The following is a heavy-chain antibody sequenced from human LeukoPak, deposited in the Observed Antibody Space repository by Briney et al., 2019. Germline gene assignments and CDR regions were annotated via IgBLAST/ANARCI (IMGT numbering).Heavy chain of an antibody. CDR1: GGSISTGGYY. V-gene: IGHV4-31*03. CDR3: ARGEGYCSSTSCYTYYYGMDV. CDR2: IYYSGST. Sequence: TLSLTCTVSGGSISTGGYYWSWMRQHPGKGLEWIGYIYYSGSTYYNPSLKSRVTISVDTSKNQFSLKLSSVTAADTAVYYCARGEGYCSSTSCYTYYYGMDVWGQGTTVTVSS. D-gene: IGHD2-2*02. J-gene: IGHJ6*02.